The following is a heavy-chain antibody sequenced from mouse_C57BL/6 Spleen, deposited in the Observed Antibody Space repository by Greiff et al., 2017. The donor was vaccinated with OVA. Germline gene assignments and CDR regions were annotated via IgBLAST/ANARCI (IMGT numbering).Heavy chain of an antibody. CDR3: ARWDGYSPYAMDY. CDR1: GYAFSSSW. D-gene: IGHD2-3*01. V-gene: IGHV1-82*01. Sequence: VQLQQSGPELVKPGASVKISCKASGYAFSSSWMNWVKQRPGKGLEWIGRIYPGDGDTNYNGKFKGKATLTADKSSSTAYMQLSSLTSEDSAVYFCARWDGYSPYAMDYWGQGTSVTVSS. CDR2: IYPGDGDT. J-gene: IGHJ4*01.